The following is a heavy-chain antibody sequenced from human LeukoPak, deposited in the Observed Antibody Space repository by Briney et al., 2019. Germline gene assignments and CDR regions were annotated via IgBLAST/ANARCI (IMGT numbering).Heavy chain of an antibody. CDR1: GGSISSSSYY. V-gene: IGHV4-39*07. D-gene: IGHD6-13*01. CDR3: ASELDPLSQQLDYFDY. Sequence: SETLSLTCTVSGGSISSSSYYWGWIRQPPGKGLEWIGSIYYSGSTYYNPSLKSRVTISVDTSKNQFSLKLSSVTAADTAVYYCASELDPLSQQLDYFDYWGQGTLVTVSS. J-gene: IGHJ4*02. CDR2: IYYSGST.